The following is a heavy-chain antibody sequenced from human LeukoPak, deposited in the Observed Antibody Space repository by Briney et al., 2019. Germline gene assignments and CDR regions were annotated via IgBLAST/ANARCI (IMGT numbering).Heavy chain of an antibody. J-gene: IGHJ4*02. D-gene: IGHD3-10*01. CDR3: AKDPYYGSGRYLFDY. V-gene: IGHV3-23*01. Sequence: GGSLRLSCAASGFTFSSYAMSWVRQAPGKGLEWVSAISGSGGSTYYADSVKGRFTISRDNSKNTLYLQMNSLRAEDTAVYYCAKDPYYGSGRYLFDYWGQGTLVTVSS. CDR2: ISGSGGST. CDR1: GFTFSSYA.